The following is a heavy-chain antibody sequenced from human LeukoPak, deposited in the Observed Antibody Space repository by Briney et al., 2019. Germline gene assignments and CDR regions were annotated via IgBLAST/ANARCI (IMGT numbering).Heavy chain of an antibody. V-gene: IGHV3-33*01. CDR3: ARDQGYSSSWCERGNWFDP. Sequence: GGSLRLSCAASGFTFSSYGMHWVRQAPGKGLEWVAVIWYDGSNKYYADSVKGRFTISRDNSKNTLYLQMNSLRAEDTAVYYCARDQGYSSSWCERGNWFDPWGQGALVTVSS. CDR2: IWYDGSNK. J-gene: IGHJ5*02. D-gene: IGHD6-13*01. CDR1: GFTFSSYG.